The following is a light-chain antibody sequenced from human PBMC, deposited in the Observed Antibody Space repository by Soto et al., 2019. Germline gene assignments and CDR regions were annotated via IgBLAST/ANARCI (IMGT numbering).Light chain of an antibody. CDR2: XVS. V-gene: IGLV2-11*01. Sequence: QSALTQPRSVSGSPGQSVXISCXXTSXDVGGYNYVSWYQQHPGKAPKLMXXXVSKRPSGVPDRFXGSKSGNTASLTISGLQAEDEADYYCCSYAGSYTFWVFGGGTKLTVL. CDR3: CSYAGSYTFWV. J-gene: IGLJ2*01. CDR1: SXDVGGYNY.